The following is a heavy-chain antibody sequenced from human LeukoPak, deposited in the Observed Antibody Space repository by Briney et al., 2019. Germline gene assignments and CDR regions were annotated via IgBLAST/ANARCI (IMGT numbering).Heavy chain of an antibody. CDR2: IYYSGST. CDR3: ARGGGWGNWNDAVDY. J-gene: IGHJ4*02. V-gene: IGHV4-59*01. Sequence: SETLSLTCTVSGNSISSYYWSWIRQPPGKGLEWIGFIYYSGSTNYHPSLKSRVTISVDTSKNQFSLKVNSVTAADTAVYYCARGGGWGNWNDAVDYWGQGTLVTVSS. D-gene: IGHD1-1*01. CDR1: GNSISSYY.